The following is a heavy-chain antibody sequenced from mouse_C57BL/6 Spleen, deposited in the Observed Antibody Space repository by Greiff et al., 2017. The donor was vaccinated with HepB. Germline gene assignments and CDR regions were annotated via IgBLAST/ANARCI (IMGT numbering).Heavy chain of an antibody. D-gene: IGHD1-1*01. CDR3: ARSGTTVVAHGNWYFDV. CDR1: GYTFTDYY. CDR2: INPNNGGT. V-gene: IGHV1-26*01. Sequence: EVQLQQSGPELVKPGASVKISCKASGYTFTDYYMNWVKQSHGKSLEWIGDINPNNGGTSYNQKFKGKATLTVDKSSSTAYMELRSLTSEDSAVYYCARSGTTVVAHGNWYFDVWGTGTTVTVSS. J-gene: IGHJ1*03.